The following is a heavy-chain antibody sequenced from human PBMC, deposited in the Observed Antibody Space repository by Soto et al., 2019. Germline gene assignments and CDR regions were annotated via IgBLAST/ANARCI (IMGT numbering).Heavy chain of an antibody. CDR1: GGSISSYY. D-gene: IGHD6-19*01. CDR2: IPSTGST. CDR3: ARAGQDSSGWYGLDS. V-gene: IGHV4-59*01. J-gene: IGHJ4*02. Sequence: SETLSLTCTVSGGSISSYYWSWIRQPPGKGLEWVGFIPSTGSTNYNPSLKSRVTMSVDTSKNQFSVRLRSVTAADTSVYYCARAGQDSSGWYGLDSWGQGTLVTVSS.